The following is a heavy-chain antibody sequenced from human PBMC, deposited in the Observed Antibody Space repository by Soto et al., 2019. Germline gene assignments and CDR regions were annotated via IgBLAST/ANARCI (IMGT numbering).Heavy chain of an antibody. CDR3: ARGDPYYYGSESYYTKHYYYGMDV. D-gene: IGHD3-10*01. CDR2: MNPNSGNT. V-gene: IGHV1-8*01. J-gene: IGHJ6*02. Sequence: QVQLVQSGAEVKKPGASVKVSCKASGYTFTSYDINWVRQATGQGLEWMGWMNPNSGNTGYAQKFQGRVTMTRNTAIRTEYMEMSSLRSEDTAVYYCARGDPYYYGSESYYTKHYYYGMDVWGQGTTVTVSS. CDR1: GYTFTSYD.